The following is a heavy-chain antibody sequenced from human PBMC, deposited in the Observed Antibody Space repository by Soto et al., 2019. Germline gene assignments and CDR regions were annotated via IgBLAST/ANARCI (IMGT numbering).Heavy chain of an antibody. J-gene: IGHJ5*02. V-gene: IGHV4-59*01. CDR3: ARTMVRGVIIMEFWFDP. CDR1: GGSISSYY. CDR2: IYYSGST. Sequence: SETLSLTCTVSGGSISSYYWSWIRQPPGKGLEWIGYIYYSGSTNYNPSLKSRVTISVDTSKNQFSLKLSSVTAADTAVYYCARTMVRGVIIMEFWFDPWGQGTLVTVSS. D-gene: IGHD3-10*01.